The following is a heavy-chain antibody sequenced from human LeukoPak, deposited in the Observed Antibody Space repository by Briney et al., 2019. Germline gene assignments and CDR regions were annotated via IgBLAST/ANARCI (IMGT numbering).Heavy chain of an antibody. CDR3: ARSLGGVYYYYMDV. CDR1: GYTFTSYD. CDR2: MNPNSGNT. J-gene: IGHJ6*03. V-gene: IGHV1-8*01. Sequence: GASVKVSCKASGYTFTSYDINWVRQATGQGLEWMGWMNPNSGNTGYAQKFQGRVTMTRNTSISTAYMELSSLRSEDTAVYYCARSLGGVYYYYMDVWGKGTTVTVSS. D-gene: IGHD3-16*01.